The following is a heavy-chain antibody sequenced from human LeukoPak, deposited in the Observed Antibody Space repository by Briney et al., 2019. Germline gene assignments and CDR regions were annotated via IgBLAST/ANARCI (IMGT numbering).Heavy chain of an antibody. J-gene: IGHJ4*02. D-gene: IGHD6-13*01. V-gene: IGHV1-18*01. CDR3: VRDHGSSNWYPLFDY. CDR1: GYTFTSYG. CDR2: ISNYNGDT. Sequence: ASVKVSCKTSGYTFTSYGISWVRQAPGQGLEWMGWISNYNGDTRYAQDLQGRVTMTTDTSTSTAYMELRSLRSDDTAVYYCVRDHGSSNWYPLFDYWGQGTLVTVSS.